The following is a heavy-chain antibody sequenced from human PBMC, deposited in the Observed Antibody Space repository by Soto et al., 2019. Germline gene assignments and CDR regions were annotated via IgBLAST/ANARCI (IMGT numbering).Heavy chain of an antibody. J-gene: IGHJ6*02. Sequence: PGGSLRLSCAASGFTFSNYAMHWVRQAPGKGLEWVALTSYDGNNEYYTDSVKGRFTISRDNSKNTLFLQMNSPRPEDTAVYYCAKVEGNYYYYGMDVWGQGTTVTVSS. CDR1: GFTFSNYA. CDR3: AKVEGNYYYYGMDV. V-gene: IGHV3-30*18. CDR2: TSYDGNNE.